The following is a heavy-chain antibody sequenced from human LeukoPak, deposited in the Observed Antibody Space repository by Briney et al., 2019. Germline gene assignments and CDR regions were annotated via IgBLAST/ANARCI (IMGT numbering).Heavy chain of an antibody. CDR1: GFTFSHYW. Sequence: GGSLRLSCAASGFTFSHYWMQWVRQAPGKGLVWVSRINSDGSSTTYADSVKGRFTISRDNAKNTLYLQMNSLRAEDTAVYYCARLSHYYDSSGYYRYYYYGMDVWGQGTTVTVSS. CDR3: ARLSHYYDSSGYYRYYYYGMDV. J-gene: IGHJ6*02. D-gene: IGHD3-22*01. CDR2: INSDGSST. V-gene: IGHV3-74*01.